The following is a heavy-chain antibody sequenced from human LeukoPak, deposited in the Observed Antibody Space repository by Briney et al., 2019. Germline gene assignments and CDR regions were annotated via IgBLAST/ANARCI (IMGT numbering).Heavy chain of an antibody. CDR1: GGPFSGYY. CDR3: ARGPYIPIVVVPRYGNWFDP. Sequence: PSDTVSLICAVYGGPFSGYYGSWIRQPPGKGLEWMGKINHSGSTNYNPSLKSRVSISVDTSKNQFSLKLSSVTAADTGVYYCARGPYIPIVVVPRYGNWFDPWGQGTLVTVSS. J-gene: IGHJ5*02. D-gene: IGHD2-2*01. V-gene: IGHV4-34*01. CDR2: INHSGST.